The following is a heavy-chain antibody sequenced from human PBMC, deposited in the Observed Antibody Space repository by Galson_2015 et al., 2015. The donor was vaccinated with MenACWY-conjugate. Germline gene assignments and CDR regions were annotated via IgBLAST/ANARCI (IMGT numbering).Heavy chain of an antibody. V-gene: IGHV1-69*06. CDR3: AGGGSGVNWFDP. D-gene: IGHD6-19*01. CDR2: IIPIFGTA. J-gene: IGHJ5*02. CDR1: GGTFSNYA. Sequence: SVKVSCKASGGTFSNYAISWVRQAPGQGLEWMGGIIPIFGTANYAQKFQGRVTITADKSTSTAYMELSSLRSEDTAVYYCAGGGSGVNWFDPWGQGTLVTVSS.